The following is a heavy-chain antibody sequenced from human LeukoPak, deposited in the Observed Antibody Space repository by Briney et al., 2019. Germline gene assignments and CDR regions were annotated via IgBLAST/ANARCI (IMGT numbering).Heavy chain of an antibody. CDR2: INPNSGGT. D-gene: IGHD2-21*01. CDR3: ASGGVVIAIYYYYYMDV. Sequence: GASVKVSCKASGYTFTGYYMHWVLQAPGQGLEWMGWINPNSGGTNYAQKFQGRVTMTRDTSISTAYMELSRLRSDDTAVYYCASGGVVIAIYYYYYMDVWGKGTTVTVSS. CDR1: GYTFTGYY. V-gene: IGHV1-2*02. J-gene: IGHJ6*03.